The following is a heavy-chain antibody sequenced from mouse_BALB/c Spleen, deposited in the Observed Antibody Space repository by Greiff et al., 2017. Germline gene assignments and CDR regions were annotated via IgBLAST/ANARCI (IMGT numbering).Heavy chain of an antibody. V-gene: IGHV1-19*01. CDR2: VNPYNGGT. Sequence: EVQLQQSGPELVKPGASVKMSCKASGYTFTDYYMDWVKQSHGESFEWIGRVNPYNGGTSYNQKFKGKATLTVDKSSSTAYMELNSLTSEDSAVYYCARILRPLYAMDYWGQGTSVTVSS. D-gene: IGHD1-1*01. CDR3: ARILRPLYAMDY. CDR1: GYTFTDYY. J-gene: IGHJ4*01.